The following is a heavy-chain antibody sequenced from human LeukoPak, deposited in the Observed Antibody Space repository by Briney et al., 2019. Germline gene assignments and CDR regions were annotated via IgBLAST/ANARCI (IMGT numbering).Heavy chain of an antibody. V-gene: IGHV3-48*01. J-gene: IGHJ5*02. D-gene: IGHD3-10*01. CDR1: GFTFSDYS. CDR3: VGWGSDES. Sequence: GGSLRLSCAGGFTFSDYSMNWIRQVPGKGLEWVSYISSSSSTVYYTDSVKGRFTISRDNAKRSLYLQMNSLRAEDTAVYYSVGWGSDESWGQGTLVTVSS. CDR2: ISSSSSTV.